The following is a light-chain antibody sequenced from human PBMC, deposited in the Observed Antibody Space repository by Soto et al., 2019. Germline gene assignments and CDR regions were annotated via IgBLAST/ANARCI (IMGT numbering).Light chain of an antibody. Sequence: QSALTQPASVSGSPGQSITISCTGARTDVDGHDYVSWYQQHPGQAPKLIIFDVHNRPSGVSSRFSGSKSGDTASLTISGLRAEDDGDYYCRSYTASTPFYVFGTGIKLTVL. J-gene: IGLJ1*01. CDR3: RSYTASTPFYV. CDR2: DVH. V-gene: IGLV2-14*03. CDR1: RTDVDGHDY.